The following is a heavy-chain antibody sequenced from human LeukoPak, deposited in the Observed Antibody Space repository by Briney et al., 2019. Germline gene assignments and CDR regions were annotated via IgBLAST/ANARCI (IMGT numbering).Heavy chain of an antibody. CDR3: VRDFSGAVDS. D-gene: IGHD1-26*01. Sequence: GGSLRLSCAASVFSFSTYWMHWVRQVPGRGLVWVSRINEDGTTITYADSVKGRFTISRDDAKNTLYLQMNSLRADDTAIYYCVRDFSGAVDSWGQGTLVTVSS. J-gene: IGHJ4*02. CDR1: VFSFSTYW. V-gene: IGHV3-74*01. CDR2: INEDGTTI.